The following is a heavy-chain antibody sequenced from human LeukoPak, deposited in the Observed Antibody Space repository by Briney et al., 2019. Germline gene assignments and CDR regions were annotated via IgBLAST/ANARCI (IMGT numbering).Heavy chain of an antibody. V-gene: IGHV3-48*02. D-gene: IGHD3-10*01. Sequence: GGSLRLSCAASGFTFNIYGMSWVRQAPGKGLEWVSYISSSSAVYYADSVKGRFTISRDNAKNSLYLQMNSPRDEDTAVYYCARPSMVQGTNIAAFDSWGQGTLVTVSS. CDR2: ISSSSAV. CDR3: ARPSMVQGTNIAAFDS. CDR1: GFTFNIYG. J-gene: IGHJ4*02.